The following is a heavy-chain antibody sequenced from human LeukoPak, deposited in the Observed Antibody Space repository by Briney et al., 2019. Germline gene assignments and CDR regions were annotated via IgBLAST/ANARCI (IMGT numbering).Heavy chain of an antibody. V-gene: IGHV4-59*02. CDR3: ARYHSSGMDV. D-gene: IGHD6-19*01. CDR2: ISYSARS. J-gene: IGHJ6*02. Sequence: SETLSLTCTVSGGSVSGYDWSWMRQPPGKGLEWIGYISYSARSNYNASLKSRATMSVDTSKNQVSLKLTSVTAADTAVYYCARYHSSGMDVWGQGTTVTVSS. CDR1: GGSVSGYD.